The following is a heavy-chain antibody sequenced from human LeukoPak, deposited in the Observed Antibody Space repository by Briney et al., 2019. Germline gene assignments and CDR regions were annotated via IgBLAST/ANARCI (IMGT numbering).Heavy chain of an antibody. J-gene: IGHJ6*03. CDR3: ARVAWSGYLVGYYYMDV. CDR2: ISSSSGSYI. Sequence: GGSLRLSCAASGFTFSSYSMNWVRRAPGKGLEWVSTISSSSGSYIYYADSVKGRFTISRDNAKNSLYLQMNSLRAEDTAVYYCARVAWSGYLVGYYYMDVWGKGTTVTVSS. CDR1: GFTFSSYS. D-gene: IGHD3-3*01. V-gene: IGHV3-21*01.